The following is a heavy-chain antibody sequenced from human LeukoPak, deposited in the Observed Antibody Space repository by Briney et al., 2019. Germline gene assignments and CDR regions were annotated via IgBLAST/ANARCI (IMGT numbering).Heavy chain of an antibody. CDR3: ARGGVVVTDLDY. V-gene: IGHV3-30*04. J-gene: IGHJ4*02. D-gene: IGHD2-21*02. Sequence: GGSLRLSCAASGFTFSSYAMHWVRQAPGKGLEWAAVISYDGSNKYYADSVKGRFTISRDNSKNTLYLQMNSLRAEDTAVYYCARGGVVVTDLDYWGQGTLVTVSS. CDR1: GFTFSSYA. CDR2: ISYDGSNK.